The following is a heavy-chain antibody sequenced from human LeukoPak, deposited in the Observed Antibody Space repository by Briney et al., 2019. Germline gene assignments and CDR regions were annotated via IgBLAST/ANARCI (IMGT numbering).Heavy chain of an antibody. Sequence: KSSETLSLTCTVSGGSISSYYWSWIRQPPGKGLEWIGYIYYSGSTNYNPSLKSRVTISVDTSKNQFSLKLSSVTAADTAVYYCARGDIVATIPFDYWGQGTLATVSS. CDR1: GGSISSYY. J-gene: IGHJ4*02. D-gene: IGHD5-12*01. V-gene: IGHV4-59*01. CDR2: IYYSGST. CDR3: ARGDIVATIPFDY.